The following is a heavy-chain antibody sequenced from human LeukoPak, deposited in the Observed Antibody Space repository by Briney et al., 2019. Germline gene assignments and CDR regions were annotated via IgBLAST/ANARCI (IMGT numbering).Heavy chain of an antibody. D-gene: IGHD5-18*01. V-gene: IGHV4-4*07. CDR1: GGSISSYY. CDR3: ASNGYSYGSGGYYYYGMDV. Sequence: SETLSLTCTVSGGSISSYYWSWIRQPAGKGLEWIGRIYTSGSTNYNPSLKSRVTMSVDTSKNQFSLKLSSVTAADTAVYYCASNGYSYGSGGYYYYGMDVWGQGTAVTVSS. J-gene: IGHJ6*02. CDR2: IYTSGST.